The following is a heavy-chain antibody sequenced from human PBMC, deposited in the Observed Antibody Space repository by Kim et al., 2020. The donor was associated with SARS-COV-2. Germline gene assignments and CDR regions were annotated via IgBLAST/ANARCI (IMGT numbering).Heavy chain of an antibody. Sequence: GGSLRLSCAASGFTFSSYSMNWVRQAPGKGLEWVSSISSSSSYIYYADSVKGRFTISRDNAKNSLYLQMTSLRAEDTAVYYCARGPRGYSYGYVDYWGQGTLVTVSS. D-gene: IGHD5-18*01. CDR1: GFTFSSYS. CDR3: ARGPRGYSYGYVDY. J-gene: IGHJ4*02. V-gene: IGHV3-21*01. CDR2: ISSSSSYI.